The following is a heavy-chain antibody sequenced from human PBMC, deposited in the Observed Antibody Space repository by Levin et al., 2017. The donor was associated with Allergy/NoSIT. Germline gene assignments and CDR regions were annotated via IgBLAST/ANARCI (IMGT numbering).Heavy chain of an antibody. CDR3: ARGPRYSGPRLGPRREFDY. J-gene: IGHJ4*02. D-gene: IGHD5-12*01. Sequence: SETLSLTCAVYGGSFSGYYWSWIRQPPGKGLEWIGEINHSGSTNYNPSLKSRVTISVDTSKNQFSLKLSSVTAADTAVYYCARGPRYSGPRLGPRREFDYWGQGTLVTVSS. CDR1: GGSFSGYY. V-gene: IGHV4-34*01. CDR2: INHSGST.